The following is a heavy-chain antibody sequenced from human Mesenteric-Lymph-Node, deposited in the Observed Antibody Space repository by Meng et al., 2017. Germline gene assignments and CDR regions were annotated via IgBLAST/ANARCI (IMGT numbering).Heavy chain of an antibody. CDR2: ISGSGGST. CDR1: GFTFSSYA. CDR3: AKFPDYDILTGYYKTGYFHY. D-gene: IGHD3-9*01. J-gene: IGHJ4*02. Sequence: GGSLRLSCAASGFTFSSYAMSWVRQAPGKGLEWVSAISGSGGSTYYADSVKGRFTISRDNSKNTLYLQMNSLRAEDTAVYYCAKFPDYDILTGYYKTGYFHYWGQGTLVTVSS. V-gene: IGHV3-23*01.